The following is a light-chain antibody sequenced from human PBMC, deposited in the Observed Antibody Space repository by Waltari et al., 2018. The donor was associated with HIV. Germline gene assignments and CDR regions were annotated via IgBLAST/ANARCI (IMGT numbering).Light chain of an antibody. Sequence: TVLTQSPGPLSLSPGARATLSCRASQSISNRVAWYQQKPGQAPRLLIYDASNRASAIPARFSGSGSGTDFTLTISGLEPEDFAVYYCQHRASWPLTFGGGTKVEIK. J-gene: IGKJ4*01. CDR1: QSISNR. CDR2: DAS. CDR3: QHRASWPLT. V-gene: IGKV3-11*01.